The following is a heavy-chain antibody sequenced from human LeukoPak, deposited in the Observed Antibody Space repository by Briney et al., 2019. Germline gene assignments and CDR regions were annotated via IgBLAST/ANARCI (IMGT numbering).Heavy chain of an antibody. J-gene: IGHJ4*02. CDR1: GGTFSSYA. Sequence: ASVKVSCKASGGTFSSYAISWVRQAPGQGLEWMGGIIPIFGTANYAQKFQGRVTITTDESTSTAYMELSSLRSEDTAVYYCARVRRSSWYREKYYFDYWGQGTLVTVSS. CDR2: IIPIFGTA. D-gene: IGHD6-13*01. CDR3: ARVRRSSWYREKYYFDY. V-gene: IGHV1-69*05.